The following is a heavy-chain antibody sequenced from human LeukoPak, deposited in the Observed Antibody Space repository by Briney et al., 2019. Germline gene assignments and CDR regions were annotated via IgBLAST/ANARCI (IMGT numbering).Heavy chain of an antibody. CDR1: GFTFSYDW. D-gene: IGHD6-19*01. CDR2: IRSKAYGGTT. V-gene: IGHV3-49*04. CDR3: TRDRIESGYSSGWYSSSFDY. Sequence: PGGSLRLSCAASGFTFSYDWMTWVRQAPGKGLEWVGFIRSKAYGGTTEYAASVKGRFTISRDDSKSIAYLQMNSPKTEDTAVYYCTRDRIESGYSSGWYSSSFDYWGQGTLVTVSS. J-gene: IGHJ4*02.